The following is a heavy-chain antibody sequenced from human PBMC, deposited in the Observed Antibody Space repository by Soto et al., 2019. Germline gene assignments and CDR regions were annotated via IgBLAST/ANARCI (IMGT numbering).Heavy chain of an antibody. Sequence: SETLSLTCTVSGGSISSYYWSWIRQPPGKGLEWIGYIYYSGSTNYNPSLKSRVTISVDTSKNQFSLKLSSVTAADTAVYYCARVNLEWLLTLDYWGQGTLVTVSS. CDR1: GGSISSYY. CDR2: IYYSGST. CDR3: ARVNLEWLLTLDY. D-gene: IGHD3-3*01. V-gene: IGHV4-59*01. J-gene: IGHJ4*02.